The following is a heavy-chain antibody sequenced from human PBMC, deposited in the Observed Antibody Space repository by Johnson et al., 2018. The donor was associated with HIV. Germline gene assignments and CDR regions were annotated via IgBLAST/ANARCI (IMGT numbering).Heavy chain of an antibody. CDR1: GFTVSSNY. D-gene: IGHD2-15*01. CDR3: AREGGSCSGGWCLDALDF. CDR2: INTGGGT. Sequence: EQLVESGGGLIQPGGSLRLSCAASGFTVSSNYMSWVRQAPGKGLEWVSVINTGGGTYYADSVKGRFTMSRDNSKNTLYLQMNSLRAEDTAVYYCAREGGSCSGGWCLDALDFGGQGTTVTVSS. J-gene: IGHJ3*01. V-gene: IGHV3-53*01.